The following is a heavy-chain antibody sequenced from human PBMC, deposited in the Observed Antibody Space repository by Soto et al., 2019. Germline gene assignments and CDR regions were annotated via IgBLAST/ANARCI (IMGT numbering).Heavy chain of an antibody. Sequence: QVQLVESGGGVVQPGRSLRRSCAASGFTFSNYAMHWVRQAPGKGLEWVAVISYDGSNKYYADSVKGRFPISRDNSKNALYLQMNSLRAEDTAVDYCERRPVTYYFDYWGQGTLDTVS. CDR3: ERRPVTYYFDY. CDR1: GFTFSNYA. J-gene: IGHJ4*02. D-gene: IGHD4-17*01. CDR2: ISYDGSNK. V-gene: IGHV3-30-3*01.